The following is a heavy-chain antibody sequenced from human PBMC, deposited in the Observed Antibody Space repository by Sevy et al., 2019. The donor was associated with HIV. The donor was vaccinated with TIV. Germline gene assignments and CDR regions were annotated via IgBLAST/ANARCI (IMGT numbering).Heavy chain of an antibody. Sequence: GGSLRLSCAASGFTFSNYFMNWVRQAPGKGLEWVSSISSGSRYIFYADSLKGRFTISRDNAKNSLYLHMNSLRAEDTAVYYCARGDYYGSLYYFDYWGPGTLVTVSP. J-gene: IGHJ4*02. CDR2: ISSGSRYI. CDR1: GFTFSNYF. V-gene: IGHV3-21*01. D-gene: IGHD3-10*01. CDR3: ARGDYYGSLYYFDY.